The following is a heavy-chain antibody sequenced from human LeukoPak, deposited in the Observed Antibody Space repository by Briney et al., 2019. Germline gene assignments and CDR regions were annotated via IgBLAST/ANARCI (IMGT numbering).Heavy chain of an antibody. D-gene: IGHD2-15*01. CDR1: GYAFTGYY. CDR2: INPNSGGT. V-gene: IGHV1-2*02. J-gene: IGHJ3*02. Sequence: ASVKASCKASGYAFTGYYMHWVRQAPGQGLEWMGWINPNSGGTNYAQKLQGRVTMTTDTSTSTAYMELRSLRSDDTAVYYCARGKGGRDAFDIWGQGTMVTVSS. CDR3: ARGKGGRDAFDI.